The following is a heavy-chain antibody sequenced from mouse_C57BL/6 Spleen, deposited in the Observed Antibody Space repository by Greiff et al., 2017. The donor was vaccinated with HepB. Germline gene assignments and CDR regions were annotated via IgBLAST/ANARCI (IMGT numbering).Heavy chain of an antibody. Sequence: VQLKESGGGLVKPGGSLKLSCAASGFTFSSYTMSWVRQTPEKRLEWVATISGGGGNTYYPDSVKGRFTISRDNAKNTLYLQMSSLRSEDTALYYCARHGSGAYAMDYWGQGTSVTVSS. V-gene: IGHV5-9*01. CDR1: GFTFSSYT. CDR2: ISGGGGNT. CDR3: ARHGSGAYAMDY. J-gene: IGHJ4*01. D-gene: IGHD3-2*02.